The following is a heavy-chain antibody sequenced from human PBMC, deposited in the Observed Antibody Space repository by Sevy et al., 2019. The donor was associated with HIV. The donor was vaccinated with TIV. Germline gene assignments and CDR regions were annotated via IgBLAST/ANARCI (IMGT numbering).Heavy chain of an antibody. CDR1: GGTFVGHY. D-gene: IGHD4-17*01. Sequence: SETLSLTCAVFGGTFVGHYWTWIRQTPGKGLEWIGEINHSGIVNYNPSLKSRVTISIDTSDNQISLRLNSVTAADTAVYYSAKTATVTISALDSWGQGTLVTVSS. J-gene: IGHJ4*02. CDR3: AKTATVTISALDS. CDR2: INHSGIV. V-gene: IGHV4-34*08.